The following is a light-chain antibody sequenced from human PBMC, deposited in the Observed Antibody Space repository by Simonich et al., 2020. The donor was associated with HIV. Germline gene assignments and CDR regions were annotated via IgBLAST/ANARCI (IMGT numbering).Light chain of an antibody. CDR1: QSVRTN. J-gene: IGKJ2*01. Sequence: IVMTQSPATLSVSSGARPTLSCRVSQSVRTNVAWYQQKPGQAPRLLIFDASTRATGITASFSGRGSGTEFTLTISSLQSEDFAVYYCQQYYDWYTCGEGTKLEIK. CDR2: DAS. CDR3: QQYYDWYT. V-gene: IGKV3-15*01.